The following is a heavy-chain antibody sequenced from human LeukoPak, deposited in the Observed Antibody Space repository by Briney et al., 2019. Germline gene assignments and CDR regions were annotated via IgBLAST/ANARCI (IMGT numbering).Heavy chain of an antibody. J-gene: IGHJ4*02. D-gene: IGHD3-3*01. Sequence: PSGTLSLTCPVSGGPISSYYWSWIRPPAGKGLGWIGRIYTSGSTNYNPSLKSRVTMSVDTSKNQFSLKLSSVTAADTAVYYCARDWSGVYDYWGQGTLVTVSS. CDR2: IYTSGST. V-gene: IGHV4-4*07. CDR3: ARDWSGVYDY. CDR1: GGPISSYY.